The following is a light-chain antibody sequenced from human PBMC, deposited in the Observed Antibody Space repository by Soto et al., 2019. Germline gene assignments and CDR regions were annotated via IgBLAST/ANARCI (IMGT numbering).Light chain of an antibody. Sequence: EIVMTQSPATLSVSPGERATLSCRASHSVSSNLAWYQQKPGQAPRLIIYDADTRATGVPARFSGSGSGTQFTLTISSLQSEDFAVYYCQQYNNWPPEETFGQGTKVEIK. CDR2: DAD. V-gene: IGKV3-15*01. J-gene: IGKJ1*01. CDR3: QQYNNWPPEET. CDR1: HSVSSN.